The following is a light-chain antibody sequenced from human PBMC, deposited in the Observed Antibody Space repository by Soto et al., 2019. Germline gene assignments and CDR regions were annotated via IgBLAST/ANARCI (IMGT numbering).Light chain of an antibody. Sequence: DIQMTQSPSSLSASVGDRVTITCRASQSISSYLNWYQQKPGKAPKLLIYAASSLQSGVPSRFSGSGSGTDFTLTISSLQPEDFPTYYCQQSYSTPLGFGPGTKVDIK. CDR1: QSISSY. CDR3: QQSYSTPLG. V-gene: IGKV1-39*01. J-gene: IGKJ3*01. CDR2: AAS.